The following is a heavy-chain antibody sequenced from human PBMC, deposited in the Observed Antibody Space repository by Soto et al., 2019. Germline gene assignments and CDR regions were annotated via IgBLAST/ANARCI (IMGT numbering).Heavy chain of an antibody. V-gene: IGHV3-66*01. CDR3: ARDSRGFRSGGWYYY. CDR1: GFTVSSNY. J-gene: IGHJ4*02. Sequence: EVQLVESGGGLGQPGGSLRLSCAASGFTVSSNYMSWVRQAPGKGLEWVSVIYSGGSTYYADSVKGRFTISRDNSKNTLDLQMNSLRAEDTAVYYCARDSRGFRSGGWYYYWGQGTLVTVSS. CDR2: IYSGGST. D-gene: IGHD6-19*01.